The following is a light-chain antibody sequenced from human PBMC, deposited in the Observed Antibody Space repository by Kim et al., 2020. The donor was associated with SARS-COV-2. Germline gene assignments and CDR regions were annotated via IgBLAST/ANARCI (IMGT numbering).Light chain of an antibody. Sequence: SSELTQDPAVSVALGQTVRITCQGDSLRSYYATWYQQKPGQAPILVIYGKNNRPSGIPDRFSGSSSGNTASLTITGTQAGDAADSYCNSRDSNDNVVFGG. CDR1: SLRSYY. CDR2: GKN. J-gene: IGLJ2*01. V-gene: IGLV3-19*01. CDR3: NSRDSNDNVV.